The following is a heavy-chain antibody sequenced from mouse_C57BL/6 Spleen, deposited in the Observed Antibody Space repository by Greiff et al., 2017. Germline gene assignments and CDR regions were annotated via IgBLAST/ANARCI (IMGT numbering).Heavy chain of an antibody. CDR1: GFTFTDYY. CDR3: AHGSSWWYFDV. Sequence: EVKLMESGGGLVQPGGSLSLSCAASGFTFTDYYMSWVRQPPGKALEWLGFIRNKANGYTPEYSASVKGRFTISRDNSQSILYLQMNALRAEDSATYYCAHGSSWWYFDVWGTGTTVTVSA. D-gene: IGHD1-1*01. J-gene: IGHJ1*03. V-gene: IGHV7-3*01. CDR2: IRNKANGYTP.